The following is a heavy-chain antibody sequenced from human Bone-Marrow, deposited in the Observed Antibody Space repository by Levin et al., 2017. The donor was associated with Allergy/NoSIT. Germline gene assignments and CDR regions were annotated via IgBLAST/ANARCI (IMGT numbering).Heavy chain of an antibody. Sequence: GESLKISCAASGFTFSDYWMSWVRQAPGKGLEWVANIKQDGSEKYYVDSVKGRFTISRDNAKNSVFLQMNSLRAEDTAVYYCAKTSIAAAGADYWGQGTLVTVSS. D-gene: IGHD6-13*01. J-gene: IGHJ4*02. CDR2: IKQDGSEK. CDR1: GFTFSDYW. CDR3: AKTSIAAAGADY. V-gene: IGHV3-7*02.